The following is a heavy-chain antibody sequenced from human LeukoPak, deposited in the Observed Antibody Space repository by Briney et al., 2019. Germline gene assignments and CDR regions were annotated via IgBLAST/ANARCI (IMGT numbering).Heavy chain of an antibody. CDR1: GGTFSSYA. D-gene: IGHD4-11*01. CDR2: IIPIFGTA. J-gene: IGHJ5*02. Sequence: SVKVSCKASGGTFSSYAISWVRQAPGQGLEWMGGIIPIFGTANYAQKFQGRVTITADESTSTAYKELSSLRSEDTAVYYCARSSAVTTKYNWFDPWGQGTLVTVSS. V-gene: IGHV1-69*13. CDR3: ARSSAVTTKYNWFDP.